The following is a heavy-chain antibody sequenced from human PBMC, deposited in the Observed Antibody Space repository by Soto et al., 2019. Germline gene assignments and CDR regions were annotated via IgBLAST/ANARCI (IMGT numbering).Heavy chain of an antibody. CDR1: GGTFSPYA. D-gene: IGHD3-3*01. CDR3: ARGTSLISDFWSSYETYHYCAMDV. V-gene: IGHV1-69*01. Sequence: QVQLVQSGAEVKKPGSSVKVSCQASGGTFSPYAFSWVRQAPRQGLEWMGGIIPTYRTANYAQRFQGRLTITADESTGTAYMELSSLTSEDTAVYYCARGTSLISDFWSSYETYHYCAMDVWGQGTTVTVSS. CDR2: IIPTYRTA. J-gene: IGHJ6*02.